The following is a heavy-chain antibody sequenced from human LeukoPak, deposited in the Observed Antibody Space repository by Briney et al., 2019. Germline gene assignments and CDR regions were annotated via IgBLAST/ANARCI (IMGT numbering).Heavy chain of an antibody. J-gene: IGHJ6*02. D-gene: IGHD4-4*01. CDR3: ARYYSRGYSHYGMDV. V-gene: IGHV1-69*04. CDR2: IIPILGIA. Sequence: GSSVKVSCKASGGTFTNYAINWARQAPGQGLEWVGRIIPILGIANYEQKFQGRVTITADKSTSTAYMELSSLRSEDTAVYYCARYYSRGYSHYGMDVWGQGTTVTVSS. CDR1: GGTFTNYA.